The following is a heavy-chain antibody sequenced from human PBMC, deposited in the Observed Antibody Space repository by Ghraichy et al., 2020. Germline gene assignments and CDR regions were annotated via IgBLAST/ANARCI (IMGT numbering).Heavy chain of an antibody. J-gene: IGHJ4*02. CDR2: ISSRGDYI. Sequence: GGSLRLSCAASGFTFNSYSMNWVRQAPGKGLEWVSSISSRGDYIEYADSLKGRFTVSRDNADNSLFLQMNSLRAEDTAVYYCATTADYLYFDYWRQGTLLTVSS. D-gene: IGHD4-11*01. CDR1: GFTFNSYS. CDR3: ATTADYLYFDY. V-gene: IGHV3-21*01.